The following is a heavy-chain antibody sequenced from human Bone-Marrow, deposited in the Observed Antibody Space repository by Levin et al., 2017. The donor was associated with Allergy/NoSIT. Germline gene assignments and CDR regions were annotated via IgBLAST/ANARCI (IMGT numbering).Heavy chain of an antibody. CDR1: GGTFSSYA. D-gene: IGHD1-26*01. CDR3: ARAGLGVGATYAFDS. Sequence: SVKVSCKASGGTFSSYAISWVRQAPGQGLEWMGGIIPIFGTANYAQKFQGRVTITADKSTSTAYMELSSLRSEDTAVYYCARAGLGVGATYAFDSWGQGTMVTVSS. CDR2: IIPIFGTA. V-gene: IGHV1-69*06. J-gene: IGHJ3*02.